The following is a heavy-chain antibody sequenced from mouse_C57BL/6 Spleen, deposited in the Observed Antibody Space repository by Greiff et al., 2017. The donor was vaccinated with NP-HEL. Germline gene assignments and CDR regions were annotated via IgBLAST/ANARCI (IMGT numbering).Heavy chain of an antibody. J-gene: IGHJ2*01. CDR3: AKQLTGTGYFDY. CDR2: ISYSGST. D-gene: IGHD4-1*01. Sequence: EVKLMESGPGLAKPSQTLSLPCSVTGYSITSDYWNWIRKFPGNKLEYMGYISYSGSTYYNPSLKSRISITRDTSKNQYYLQLNSVTTEDTATYYCAKQLTGTGYFDYWGQGTTLTVSS. V-gene: IGHV3-8*01. CDR1: GYSITSDY.